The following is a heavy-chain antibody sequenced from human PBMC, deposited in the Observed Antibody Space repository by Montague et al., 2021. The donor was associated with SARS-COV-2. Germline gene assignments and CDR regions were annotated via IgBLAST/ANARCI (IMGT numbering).Heavy chain of an antibody. J-gene: IGHJ4*02. CDR3: VRLAVVASGGYRLEA. V-gene: IGHV3-7*01. Sequence: SLRLSCAASQFTFSRYWMNWVRQAPEKGLEWVANIKQDGGEKYYIDSVRGRFTISRDNANNSLFLEMNNLRVEDTAVYYCVRLAVVASGGYRLEAWGQGTLVIVSS. CDR2: IKQDGGEK. CDR1: QFTFSRYW. D-gene: IGHD3-16*02.